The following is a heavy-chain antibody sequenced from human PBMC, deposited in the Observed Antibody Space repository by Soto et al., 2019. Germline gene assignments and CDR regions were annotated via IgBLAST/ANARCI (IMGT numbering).Heavy chain of an antibody. CDR2: ISWNSNTI. D-gene: IGHD4-4*01. V-gene: IGHV3-9*01. Sequence: GGSLRLSCAASGFTFDDYAMHWVRQAPGKGLEWVSRISWNSNTIVYADSVKGRFTISRDNAENSLYLQMNSLRVEDTAMYYCAREGINNYNEFYFDSWGQGTVVTVSS. CDR1: GFTFDDYA. J-gene: IGHJ4*02. CDR3: AREGINNYNEFYFDS.